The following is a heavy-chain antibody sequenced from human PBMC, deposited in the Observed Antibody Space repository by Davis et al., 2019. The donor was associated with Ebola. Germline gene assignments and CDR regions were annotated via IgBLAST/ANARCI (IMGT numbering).Heavy chain of an antibody. CDR1: GFTFDDYA. CDR2: ISWSSNNI. Sequence: GGSLRLSCAASGFTFDDYAMDWVRQAPGKGLEWVSGISWSSNNIGYADSVKGRFTISRDNAKNSLYLQMNSLRLDDTALYYCAKVWKGPGGYGSLLYDNWGQGTLVTVSS. V-gene: IGHV3-9*01. CDR3: AKVWKGPGGYGSLLYDN. D-gene: IGHD5-12*01. J-gene: IGHJ4*02.